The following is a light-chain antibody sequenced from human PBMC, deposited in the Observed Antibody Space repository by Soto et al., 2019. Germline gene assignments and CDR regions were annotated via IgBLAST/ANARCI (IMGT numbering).Light chain of an antibody. J-gene: IGKJ1*01. CDR3: QQYGSSPWT. Sequence: EIVLTQSPGNLSLSPGERATLSCRASQSVSSNYLAWYQQKPGQAPRLLIYSASSRATGIPDRFSGSGSGTDFTLTISRLEPEDFAVYYCQQYGSSPWTFGQGTKVEIK. V-gene: IGKV3-20*01. CDR1: QSVSSNY. CDR2: SAS.